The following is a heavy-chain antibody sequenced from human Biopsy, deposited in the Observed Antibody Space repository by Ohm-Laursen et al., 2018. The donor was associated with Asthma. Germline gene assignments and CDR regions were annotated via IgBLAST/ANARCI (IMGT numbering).Heavy chain of an antibody. V-gene: IGHV3-21*01. Sequence: SLGLSCTASGLNFSYYSMIWVRQAPGTGLEWVAAISSGSDYIFYADSVKGRFTISRDNAKNSLYLHMNSLRAEDTAVYYCARGGYCTSPTCPWGRYATDVWGQGTTVTVSS. CDR1: GLNFSYYS. CDR3: ARGGYCTSPTCPWGRYATDV. D-gene: IGHD2-2*01. CDR2: ISSGSDYI. J-gene: IGHJ6*02.